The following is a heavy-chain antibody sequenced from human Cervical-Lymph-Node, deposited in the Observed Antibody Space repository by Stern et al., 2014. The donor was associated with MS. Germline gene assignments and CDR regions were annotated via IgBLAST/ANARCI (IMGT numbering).Heavy chain of an antibody. CDR3: ARHLLAAAGTNFDY. CDR1: GASINNHDYY. V-gene: IGHV4-39*01. J-gene: IGHJ4*02. Sequence: QVQLQESGPGLVQPSETLSLTCTVSGASINNHDYYWGWIRQPPGKGLEWIGSVYYSGSTYDNPSLKSRLTISVDTSKNQFSLKLPSVTAADTAVYYCARHLLAAAGTNFDYWGQGTLVTVSS. CDR2: VYYSGST. D-gene: IGHD6-13*01.